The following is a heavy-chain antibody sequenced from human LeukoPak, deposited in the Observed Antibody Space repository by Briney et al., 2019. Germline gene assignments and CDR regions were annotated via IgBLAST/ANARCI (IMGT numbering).Heavy chain of an antibody. CDR1: GFTVSSNY. CDR2: LYSAGAT. D-gene: IGHD2-15*01. Sequence: PGGSLRLSCAASGFTVSSNYMSWVRQAPGKGLEWVSILYSAGATYYADSVKGRFTISRDNSKNTLYLQMNSLRVEDTAVYYCASGGMGARKFYSDPFHYWGQGTLVTVSS. J-gene: IGHJ4*02. CDR3: ASGGMGARKFYSDPFHY. V-gene: IGHV3-53*01.